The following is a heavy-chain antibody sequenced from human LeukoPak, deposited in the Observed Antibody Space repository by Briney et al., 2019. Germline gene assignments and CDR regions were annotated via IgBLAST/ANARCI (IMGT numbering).Heavy chain of an antibody. CDR2: IYYSGST. Sequence: SETLSLTCTVSGGSISSGDYYWSWIRQPPGTGLEWIGYIYYSGSTYYNPSLKSRVTISVDTSKNQFSLKLSSVTVADTAVYYCASRYSSGRLTFNIWGQGTMVTVSS. V-gene: IGHV4-30-4*01. CDR1: GGSISSGDYY. J-gene: IGHJ3*02. CDR3: ASRYSSGRLTFNI. D-gene: IGHD6-19*01.